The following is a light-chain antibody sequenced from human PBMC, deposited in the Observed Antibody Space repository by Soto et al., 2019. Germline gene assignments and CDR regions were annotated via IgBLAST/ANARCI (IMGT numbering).Light chain of an antibody. J-gene: IGKJ4*01. CDR2: DAS. CDR3: QQRSNWPLLT. Sequence: EIVLTQSPGTLSLSPGERATLSCRASQSVSSYLAWYQQKPGQAPRLLIYDASNRATGIPARFSGSGSGTDFTLTISSLEPEDFAVYYCQQRSNWPLLTFGGGTKVDNK. V-gene: IGKV3-11*01. CDR1: QSVSSY.